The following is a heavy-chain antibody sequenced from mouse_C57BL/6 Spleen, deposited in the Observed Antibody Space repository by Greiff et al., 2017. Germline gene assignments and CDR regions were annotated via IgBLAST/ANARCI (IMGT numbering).Heavy chain of an antibody. V-gene: IGHV1-19*01. CDR1: GYTFTDYY. CDR2: INPYNGGT. Sequence: EVKLQESGPVLVKPGASVKMSCKASGYTFTDYYMNWVKQSHGKSLEWIGVINPYNGGTSYNQKFKGKATLTVDKSSSTAYMELNNLTSEDSAVYYSAKSRDYWGQGTTLTVSS. CDR3: AKSRDY. J-gene: IGHJ2*01.